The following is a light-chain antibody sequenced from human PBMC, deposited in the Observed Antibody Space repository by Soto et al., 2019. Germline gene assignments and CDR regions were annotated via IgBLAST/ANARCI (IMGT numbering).Light chain of an antibody. CDR3: QAWDSSVV. Sequence: SYELTQPPSVSVSPGQTASITCSGDKLGDKYASWYQQKPGQSPVLVIYQDTNRPSGIPERFSGSNSGNTATLTISGTQAMDEADYYCQAWDSSVVFGGGTKL. CDR2: QDT. J-gene: IGLJ2*01. V-gene: IGLV3-1*01. CDR1: KLGDKY.